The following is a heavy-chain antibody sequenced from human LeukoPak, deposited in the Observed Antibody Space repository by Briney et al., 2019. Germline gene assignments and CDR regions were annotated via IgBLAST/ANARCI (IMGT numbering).Heavy chain of an antibody. CDR3: ARAYSRIVVVPAAMTD. CDR2: IIPIFGTA. Sequence: SVKVSCKASGGTFSSYAISWVRQAPGQGLEWMGGIIPIFGTANYAQKFQGRVTITADESTSTAYMELSSLRSGDTAVYYCARAYSRIVVVPAAMTDWGQGTLVTVSS. D-gene: IGHD2-2*01. J-gene: IGHJ4*02. V-gene: IGHV1-69*13. CDR1: GGTFSSYA.